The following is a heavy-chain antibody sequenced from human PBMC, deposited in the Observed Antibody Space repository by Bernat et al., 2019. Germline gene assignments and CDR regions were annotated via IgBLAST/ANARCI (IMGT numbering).Heavy chain of an antibody. CDR2: INIDGSIT. J-gene: IGHJ4*02. Sequence: EVQLVESGGDLVQPGGSLRLSCAASGFTFSNHWMHWVRQAPGKGLVWVSHINIDGSITSYADSVKGRFTISRDNANNTLYLQMNSLRAEDTAVYYCTRSLATAVWGQGTLVTVSS. CDR3: TRSLATAV. D-gene: IGHD6-13*01. CDR1: GFTFSNHW. V-gene: IGHV3-74*01.